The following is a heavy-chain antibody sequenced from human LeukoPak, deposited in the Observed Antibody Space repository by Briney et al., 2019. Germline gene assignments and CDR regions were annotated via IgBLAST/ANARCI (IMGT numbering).Heavy chain of an antibody. CDR2: ISGSGGST. D-gene: IGHD3-10*01. Sequence: GGSLRLSCAASGFTLSSYAMSWVRQAPGKGLEWVSAISGSGGSTYYADSVKGRFTISRDNSKNTLYLQMNSLRAEDTAVYYCAKVPITMVRGVSEFDYWGQGTLVTVSS. CDR3: AKVPITMVRGVSEFDY. J-gene: IGHJ4*02. CDR1: GFTLSSYA. V-gene: IGHV3-23*01.